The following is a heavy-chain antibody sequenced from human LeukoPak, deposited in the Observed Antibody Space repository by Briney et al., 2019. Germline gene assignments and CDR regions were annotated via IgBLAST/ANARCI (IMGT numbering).Heavy chain of an antibody. V-gene: IGHV3-21*01. CDR1: GFTFSSYS. D-gene: IGHD6-13*01. CDR2: ISSSSSYI. CDR3: ARDRIAAADNYYYYYMDV. Sequence: GGSLRLSCAASGFTFSSYSMNWVRQAPGKGLEWVSSISSSSSYIYYADSVKGRFTISRDNAKNSLYLQMNSLRAEDTAVYYCARDRIAAADNYYYYYMDVWGKGTTVTVSS. J-gene: IGHJ6*03.